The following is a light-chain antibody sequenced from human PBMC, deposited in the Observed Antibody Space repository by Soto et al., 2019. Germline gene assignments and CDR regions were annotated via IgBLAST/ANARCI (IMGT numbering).Light chain of an antibody. J-gene: IGKJ2*01. CDR1: QSVGSY. V-gene: IGKV3-11*01. CDR2: DAS. Sequence: EIVLTQSPATLSLSPGERATFSCRASQSVGSYLAWYQQKPDQAPRLLIYDASNRATGIPARFSGSGSGTDFTLTISSLEPEDFAVYYCQQRRDWPRTFGQGTKLEIK. CDR3: QQRRDWPRT.